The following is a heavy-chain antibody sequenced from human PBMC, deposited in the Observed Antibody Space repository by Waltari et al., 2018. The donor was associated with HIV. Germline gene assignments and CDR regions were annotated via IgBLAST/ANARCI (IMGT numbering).Heavy chain of an antibody. Sequence: QVQLVQSGAEVKKPGSSVKVSCKASGCTFSSSAISWVRQAPGQELERMGGSTPILGTAKDAKKVQGRVTITADESASAAYMELSSLRAEDTAVYYCASTYYYDSSGYLVLDAFDIWGQGTMVTVSS. D-gene: IGHD3-22*01. V-gene: IGHV1-69*01. CDR2: STPILGTA. J-gene: IGHJ3*02. CDR3: ASTYYYDSSGYLVLDAFDI. CDR1: GCTFSSSA.